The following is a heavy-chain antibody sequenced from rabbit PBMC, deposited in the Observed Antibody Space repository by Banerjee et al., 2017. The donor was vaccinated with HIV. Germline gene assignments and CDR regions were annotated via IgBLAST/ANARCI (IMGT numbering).Heavy chain of an antibody. D-gene: IGHD1-1*01. CDR2: IYTGDGNT. J-gene: IGHJ4*01. Sequence: QQQLEESGGGLVKPEGSLTLTCTASGFDLSSGYDMCWVRQAPGKGLEWIACIYTGDGNTYYASWAKGRFTISKTSSTVDLKMTSLTAADTATYFCARDDAHYEGYYYNLWGPGTLVTVS. CDR3: ARDDAHYEGYYYNL. V-gene: IGHV1S45*01. CDR1: GFDLSSGYD.